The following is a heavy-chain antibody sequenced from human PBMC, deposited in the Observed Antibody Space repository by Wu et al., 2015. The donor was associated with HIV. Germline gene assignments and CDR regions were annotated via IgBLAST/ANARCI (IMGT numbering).Heavy chain of an antibody. D-gene: IGHD3-22*01. J-gene: IGHJ4*02. CDR1: GGTFSSSA. Sequence: QVQLVQSGAEVKKPGSSVKVSCKASGGTFSSSAINWVRQVPGLGLEWMGGIVPVFDTTNYAQKFQGRVTITADESTTTAYMELSSLRFEDTAVYYCVAPMIVMSRGFDFWGQGTLVTVSS. CDR2: IVPVFDTT. CDR3: VAPMIVMSRGFDF. V-gene: IGHV1-69*12.